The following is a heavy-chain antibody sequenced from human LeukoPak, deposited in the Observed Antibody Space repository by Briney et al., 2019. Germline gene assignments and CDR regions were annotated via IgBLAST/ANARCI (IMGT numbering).Heavy chain of an antibody. D-gene: IGHD3-3*01. CDR1: GGSISSGGYS. CDR3: ARVNPRSGYRLRAYYFDY. V-gene: IGHV4-30-4*07. CDR2: IYYSGST. J-gene: IGHJ4*02. Sequence: SETLSLTCAVSGGSISSGGYSWSWIRQPPGKGLEWIGYIYYSGSTYYNPSLKSRVTISVDTSKNQFSLKLSSVTAADTAVYYCARVNPRSGYRLRAYYFDYWGQGTLVTVSS.